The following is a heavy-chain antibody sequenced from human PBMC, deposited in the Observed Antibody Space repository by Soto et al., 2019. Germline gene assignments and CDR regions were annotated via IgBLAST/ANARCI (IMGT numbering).Heavy chain of an antibody. CDR3: ARAHFAWIQLWVDFDY. D-gene: IGHD5-18*01. J-gene: IGHJ4*02. CDR2: IKQDGSEK. V-gene: IGHV3-7*05. CDR1: GFTFSSYW. Sequence: PGGSLRLSCAASGFTFSSYWMSWVRQAPGKGLEWVANIKQDGSEKYYVDSVKGRFTISRDNAKNSLYLQMNSLRAEDTAVYYCARAHFAWIQLWVDFDYWGQGTLVTVSS.